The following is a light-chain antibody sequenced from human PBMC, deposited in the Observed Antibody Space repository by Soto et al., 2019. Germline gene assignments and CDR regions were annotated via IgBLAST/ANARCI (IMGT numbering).Light chain of an antibody. V-gene: IGLV2-14*03. CDR3: VSYTSSTTYV. Sequence: QSALTQPASVSDSPGQSITISCTGTSSDVGGSNFVSWYQQHPGKPPKLIIYDVANRPSGVSNRFSGSKSGSTASLIISRLQTEDEADCYRVSYTSSTTYVFGTGTKV. CDR2: DVA. J-gene: IGLJ1*01. CDR1: SSDVGGSNF.